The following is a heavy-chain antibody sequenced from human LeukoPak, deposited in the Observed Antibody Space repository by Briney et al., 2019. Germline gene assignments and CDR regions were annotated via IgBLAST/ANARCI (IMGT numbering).Heavy chain of an antibody. J-gene: IGHJ4*02. Sequence: SETLSLTCTVSGGSISSYYWSWIRQPPGKGLEWIGSIYYSGSTYYNPSLKSRVTISVDTSKNQFSLKLSSVTAADTAVYYCARHAGRDGYNFDYWGQGTLVTVSS. CDR1: GGSISSYY. D-gene: IGHD5-12*01. V-gene: IGHV4-59*05. CDR2: IYYSGST. CDR3: ARHAGRDGYNFDY.